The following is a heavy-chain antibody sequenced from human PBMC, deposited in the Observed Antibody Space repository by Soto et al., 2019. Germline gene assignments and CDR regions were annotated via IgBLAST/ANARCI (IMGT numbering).Heavy chain of an antibody. CDR3: ARAHYGDYGYGMDV. CDR2: IYHSGST. CDR1: GGSISSGGYS. Sequence: QLQLQESGSGLVKPSQTLSLTCAVSGGSISSGGYSWSWIRQPPGKGLEWIGYIYHSGSTYYNPSLKGRLTISVDRSKNHFSLKLSSVTAADTAVYYCARAHYGDYGYGMDVWGQGTTVTVSS. J-gene: IGHJ6*02. D-gene: IGHD4-17*01. V-gene: IGHV4-30-2*01.